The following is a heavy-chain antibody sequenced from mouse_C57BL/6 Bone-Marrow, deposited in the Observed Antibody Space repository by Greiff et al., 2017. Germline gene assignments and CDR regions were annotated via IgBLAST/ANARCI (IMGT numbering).Heavy chain of an antibody. V-gene: IGHV14-4*01. Sequence: VHVQQSGAELVRPGASVKLSCTASGFNIKDDYMHWVKQRPGQGLEWIGWIDPENGDTEYASKFQGKATITADTSSNTAYLQLSSLTSEDTAVYYCTTLDWYVDVWGTGTTVTVSA. J-gene: IGHJ1*03. CDR3: TTLDWYVDV. CDR2: IDPENGDT. CDR1: GFNIKDDY.